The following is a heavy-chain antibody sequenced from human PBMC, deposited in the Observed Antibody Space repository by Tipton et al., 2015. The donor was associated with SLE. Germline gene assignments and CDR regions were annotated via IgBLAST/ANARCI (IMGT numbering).Heavy chain of an antibody. CDR3: ARGYSSSWPGDY. CDR2: IYYSGST. CDR1: GGSISSYY. Sequence: LRLSCTVSGGSISSYYWSWIRQPPGKGLEWIGYIYYSGSTNYNPSLKSRVTISVDTSKNQFSLKLSSVTAADTAVYYCARGYSSSWPGDYWGQGTLVTVSS. V-gene: IGHV4-59*01. J-gene: IGHJ4*02. D-gene: IGHD6-13*01.